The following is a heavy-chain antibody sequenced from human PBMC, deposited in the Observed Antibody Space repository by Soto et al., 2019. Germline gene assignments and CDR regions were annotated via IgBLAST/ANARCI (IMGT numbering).Heavy chain of an antibody. J-gene: IGHJ4*02. V-gene: IGHV3-21*01. CDR3: ARAYCSGGSCYPFDY. CDR2: ISSSSSYI. Sequence: PGASLGLSCAACGFTFSIYSINWVCQAQGKGLEWVSSISSSSSYIYYADSVKGRFTISRDNAKNSLYLQMKSLRAEDTAVYFCARAYCSGGSCYPFDYWGQGTPVTVSS. CDR1: GFTFSIYS. D-gene: IGHD2-15*01.